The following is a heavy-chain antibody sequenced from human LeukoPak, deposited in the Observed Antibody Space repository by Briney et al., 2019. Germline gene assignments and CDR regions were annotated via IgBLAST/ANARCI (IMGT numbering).Heavy chain of an antibody. CDR3: ARGPLGDEFADAFDI. CDR2: INHSGST. Sequence: SETLSLTCAVYGGSFSGYYWSWIRQPPGKGLEWIGEINHSGSTNYNPSLKSRVTISVDTSKNQFSLKLSSVTAADTAVYYCARGPLGDEFADAFDIWGQGTMVTVSS. V-gene: IGHV4-34*01. CDR1: GGSFSGYY. J-gene: IGHJ3*02. D-gene: IGHD4-17*01.